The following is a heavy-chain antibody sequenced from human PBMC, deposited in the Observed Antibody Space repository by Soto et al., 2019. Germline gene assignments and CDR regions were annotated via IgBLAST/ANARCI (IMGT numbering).Heavy chain of an antibody. Sequence: SETLSLTCAVYGGSFSGYYWSWIRQPPGKGLEWIGEINHSGSTNYNPSLKSRVTISGDTSKNQFSLKLSSVTAADTAVYYCARGIRLRFLEWLYYYYGMDVWGQGTTVTVSS. CDR1: GGSFSGYY. D-gene: IGHD3-3*01. CDR2: INHSGST. CDR3: ARGIRLRFLEWLYYYYGMDV. J-gene: IGHJ6*02. V-gene: IGHV4-34*01.